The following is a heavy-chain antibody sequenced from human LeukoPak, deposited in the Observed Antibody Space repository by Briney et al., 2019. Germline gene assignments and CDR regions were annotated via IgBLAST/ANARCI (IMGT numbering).Heavy chain of an antibody. D-gene: IGHD3-3*01. V-gene: IGHV1-18*01. CDR3: ARHPYDFWSGYLGAWFDA. J-gene: IGHJ5*02. Sequence: ASVKVSCKASGYMFTSYGISWVRQAPGQGPEWMGWISAYNYNTNYAQKVQGRVSMTTDTSTSTAYMELRSLTSDDTAVYYCARHPYDFWSGYLGAWFDAWGQGTLVTVSS. CDR2: ISAYNYNT. CDR1: GYMFTSYG.